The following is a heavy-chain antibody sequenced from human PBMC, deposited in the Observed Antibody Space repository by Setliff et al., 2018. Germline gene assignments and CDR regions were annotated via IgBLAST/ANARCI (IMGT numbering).Heavy chain of an antibody. CDR1: GYTFTNYA. CDR2: INTNTGNP. D-gene: IGHD3-10*01. V-gene: IGHV7-4-1*02. J-gene: IGHJ6*03. CDR3: ARGSRFGTIVYKGYYYMDV. Sequence: ASVKVSCKASGYTFTNYAMTWMRQATGQGLEYMGWINTNTGNPIYAQGFTGRFVFSLDTSVSTAYLQISSLKSEDTAVYYCARGSRFGTIVYKGYYYMDVWGKGTTVT.